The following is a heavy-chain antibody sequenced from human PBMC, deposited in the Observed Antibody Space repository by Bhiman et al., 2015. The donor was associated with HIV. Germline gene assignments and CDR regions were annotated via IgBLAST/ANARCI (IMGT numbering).Heavy chain of an antibody. Sequence: EVQLLDSGGGLVQPGGSLRLSCAASGFIFSNYAMSWVRQAPGKGLEWVSDISSSGGSTYYADSVKGRFTISRDNSNNSLYLQMNSLRAEDTAVYYCAKEMAVAGKGYDYWGQGTVVTVSS. CDR2: ISSSGGST. D-gene: IGHD6-19*01. CDR3: AKEMAVAGKGYDY. V-gene: IGHV3-23*01. CDR1: GFIFSNYA. J-gene: IGHJ4*02.